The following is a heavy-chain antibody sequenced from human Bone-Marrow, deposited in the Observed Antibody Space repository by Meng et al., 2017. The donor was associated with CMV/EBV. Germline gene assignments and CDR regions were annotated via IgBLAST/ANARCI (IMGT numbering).Heavy chain of an antibody. CDR2: IYYSGST. J-gene: IGHJ5*02. CDR1: GGSVSSGSYY. Sequence: SETLSLTCTVSGGSVSSGSYYWSWIRQPPGKGLEWIGYIYYSGSTYYNPSLKSRVTISVDTSKNQFSLKLSSVTAADTAVYYCARGYGSGSYYKLYWVDPWGQGTLVT. D-gene: IGHD3-10*01. CDR3: ARGYGSGSYYKLYWVDP. V-gene: IGHV4-30-4*08.